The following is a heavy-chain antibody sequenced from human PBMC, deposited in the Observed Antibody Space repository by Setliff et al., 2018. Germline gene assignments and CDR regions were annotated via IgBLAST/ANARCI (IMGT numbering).Heavy chain of an antibody. Sequence: ASETLSLTCTVSGGSISSGSYYWSWIRQPAGKGLEWIGRIYTSGSTNYNPSLKSRVTISVDTSKNQFSLKLSSVTAADTAVYYCARGGYYNFWSGYYSTQYYYYGMDVWGQGATVTVSS. D-gene: IGHD3-3*01. J-gene: IGHJ6*02. V-gene: IGHV4-61*02. CDR3: ARGGYYNFWSGYYSTQYYYYGMDV. CDR2: IYTSGST. CDR1: GGSISSGSYY.